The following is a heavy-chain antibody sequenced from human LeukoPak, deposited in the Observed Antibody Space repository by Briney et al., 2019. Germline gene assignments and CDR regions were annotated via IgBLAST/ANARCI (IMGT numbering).Heavy chain of an antibody. D-gene: IGHD3-22*01. CDR1: GGSISSGGYY. Sequence: SETLSLTCTVSGGSISSGGYYWSWIRQHPGMGLEWIGYIYYSGSTYYNPSLKSRVTISVDTSKNQFSLKLSSVTAADTAVYYCARDRSSRYYYDSSGYLDYWGQGTLVTVSS. V-gene: IGHV4-31*03. J-gene: IGHJ4*02. CDR3: ARDRSSRYYYDSSGYLDY. CDR2: IYYSGST.